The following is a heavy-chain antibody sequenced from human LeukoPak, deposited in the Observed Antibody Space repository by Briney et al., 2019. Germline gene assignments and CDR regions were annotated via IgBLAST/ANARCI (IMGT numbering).Heavy chain of an antibody. Sequence: GGSLRLSCAASGFTFSSYAMSWVRQAPGKGLEWVSTISGSGANIFYADSVKGRFTISRDNSKNTLYLQMNSLRAEDTAVYYCAKGKCSGGSCYPYYYYYMDVWGKGTTVTVSS. CDR2: ISGSGANI. CDR1: GFTFSSYA. V-gene: IGHV3-23*01. CDR3: AKGKCSGGSCYPYYYYYMDV. D-gene: IGHD2-15*01. J-gene: IGHJ6*03.